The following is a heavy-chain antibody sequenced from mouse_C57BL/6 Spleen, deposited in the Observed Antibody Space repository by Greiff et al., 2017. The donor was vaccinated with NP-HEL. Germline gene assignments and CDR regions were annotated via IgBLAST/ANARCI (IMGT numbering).Heavy chain of an antibody. CDR1: GFTFSSYA. CDR3: ARDGTTVGKYFDV. D-gene: IGHD1-1*01. Sequence: EVKVVESGGGLVKPGGSLKLSCAASGFTFSSYAMSWVRQTPEKRLEWVATISDGGSYTYYPDNVKGRFTISRDNAKNNLYLQMSHLKSEDTAMDYCARDGTTVGKYFDVWGTGTTVTVSS. CDR2: ISDGGSYT. V-gene: IGHV5-4*01. J-gene: IGHJ1*03.